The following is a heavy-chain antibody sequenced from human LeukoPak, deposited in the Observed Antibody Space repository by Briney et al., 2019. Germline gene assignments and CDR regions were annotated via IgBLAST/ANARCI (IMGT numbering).Heavy chain of an antibody. D-gene: IGHD6-19*01. J-gene: IGHJ4*02. CDR2: INGDGSST. CDR3: ARGYSAWQQY. Sequence: GGSLRLSCAASGFTFSSYWMHWVRQAPGKGLVWVSRINGDGSSTSYADSAKGRFTISRDNAKNTLYLQMNSLRAEDTAVYYCARGYSAWQQYWGQGTLVTVSS. V-gene: IGHV3-74*01. CDR1: GFTFSSYW.